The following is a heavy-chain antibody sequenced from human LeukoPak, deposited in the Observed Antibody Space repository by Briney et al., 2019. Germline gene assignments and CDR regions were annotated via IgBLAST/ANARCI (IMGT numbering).Heavy chain of an antibody. Sequence: SETLSLTCTVSGGSISSSTYHWGWIRQPPGKGLEWIGRIYYSGNTYYNPSIKSRVTISVDTSKSQFSVKLSSVPAADTAVYYCARHSSPHAGSSSWYDFWGQGTLVTVSS. CDR2: IYYSGNT. J-gene: IGHJ5*01. V-gene: IGHV4-39*01. CDR3: ARHSSPHAGSSSWYDF. CDR1: GGSISSSTYH. D-gene: IGHD2-15*01.